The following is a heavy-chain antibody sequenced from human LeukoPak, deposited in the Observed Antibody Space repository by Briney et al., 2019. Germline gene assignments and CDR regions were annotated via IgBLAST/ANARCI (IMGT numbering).Heavy chain of an antibody. V-gene: IGHV3-15*01. CDR3: TTDLRWESQPPDY. CDR2: IKSQTDGGTT. D-gene: IGHD1-26*01. CDR1: GFXFSNAW. Sequence: GGSLRLSCAASGFXFSNAWMSWVRQAPGKGLEWVGRIKSQTDGGTTDIAAPVKGRFTISRDDSKNTLYLQMNSLKTEDTAVYYCTTDLRWESQPPDYWGQGTLVTVSS. J-gene: IGHJ4*02.